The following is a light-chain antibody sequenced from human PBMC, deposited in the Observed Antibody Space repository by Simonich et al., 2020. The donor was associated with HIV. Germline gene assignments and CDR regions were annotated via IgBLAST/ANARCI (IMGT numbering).Light chain of an antibody. V-gene: IGKV4-1*01. CDR3: QQYFRTPLA. J-gene: IGKJ2*01. CDR2: WAS. Sequence: DIVMTQSPDSLAVSLGERATINCKSSQSVLYSSNNKNYLSWYQQKPGQPPKLLIYWASTRESGVPDRFSGSGSETDFTLTISSLQAVDVAVYYCQQYFRTPLAFGQGTKLEIK. CDR1: QSVLYSSNNKNY.